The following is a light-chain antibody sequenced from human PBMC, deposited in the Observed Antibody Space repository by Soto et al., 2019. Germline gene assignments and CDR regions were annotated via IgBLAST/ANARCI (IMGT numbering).Light chain of an antibody. CDR2: DAS. J-gene: IGKJ1*01. CDR1: QSVSSY. Sequence: EIVFTQPPPSLPLSQGERATLSCRASQSVSSYLAWYQQKPGQAPRLLIYDASNRATGIPARFSGSGSGTDFTLTISGLEPEDFGVYYCQQYGSSSRTFGQGTKVDIK. V-gene: IGKV3-11*01. CDR3: QQYGSSSRT.